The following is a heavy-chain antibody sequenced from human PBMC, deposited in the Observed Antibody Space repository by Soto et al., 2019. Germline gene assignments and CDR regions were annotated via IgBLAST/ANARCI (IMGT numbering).Heavy chain of an antibody. J-gene: IGHJ5*02. CDR3: AKERVRFLDA. D-gene: IGHD3-3*01. CDR1: GFSFDDFA. Sequence: QLVESGGGLVQPGGSLRLSCVASGFSFDDFAMHWVRQAPGKGLEWISGITWNSVSTDYANSAKGRFTVSRDNVKNSLYLQMSSLTTEDTALYFCAKERVRFLDAWGQGTLVTVSS. V-gene: IGHV3-9*01. CDR2: ITWNSVST.